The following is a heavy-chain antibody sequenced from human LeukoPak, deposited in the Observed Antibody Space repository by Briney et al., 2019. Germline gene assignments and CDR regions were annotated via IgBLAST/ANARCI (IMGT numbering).Heavy chain of an antibody. CDR3: ARDPDYGGNNY. D-gene: IGHD4-23*01. Sequence: PGGSLRLSCAASGFTFDDYAMHWVRQAPGKGLEWVSGISWNSGSIGYADSVKGRFTISRDNAKNSLYLQMNSLRAEDTAVYYCARDPDYGGNNYWGQGTLITVSS. V-gene: IGHV3-9*01. CDR1: GFTFDDYA. J-gene: IGHJ4*02. CDR2: ISWNSGSI.